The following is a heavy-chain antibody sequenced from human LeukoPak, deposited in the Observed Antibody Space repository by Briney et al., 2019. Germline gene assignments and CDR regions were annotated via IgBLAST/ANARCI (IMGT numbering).Heavy chain of an antibody. Sequence: PSETLSLTCAVYGASFSGYYWGWVRQPPGKWLEWLGEINHSGSTNYNPSLKSGVTISVDTSKNQLSRKLSYVTAADTGVYYCARGKAAVAGILIDYWGQGTLVTVSS. J-gene: IGHJ4*02. CDR3: ARGKAAVAGILIDY. CDR2: INHSGST. V-gene: IGHV4-34*01. D-gene: IGHD6-19*01. CDR1: GASFSGYY.